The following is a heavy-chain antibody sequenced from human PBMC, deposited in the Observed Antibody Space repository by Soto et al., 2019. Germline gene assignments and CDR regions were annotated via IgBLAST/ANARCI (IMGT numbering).Heavy chain of an antibody. Sequence: SSVKVSCKACGYTSTSYVISWVRPAPGQGLEWMGWISAYNGNTNYAQKLQGRVTMTTDTSTSTAYMELRSLRSDDTAVYYCARDIGQRLSDPSQQWLVGYWGQ. CDR1: GYTSTSYV. V-gene: IGHV1-18*01. CDR2: ISAYNGNT. J-gene: IGHJ4*02. D-gene: IGHD6-19*01. CDR3: ARDIGQRLSDPSQQWLVGY.